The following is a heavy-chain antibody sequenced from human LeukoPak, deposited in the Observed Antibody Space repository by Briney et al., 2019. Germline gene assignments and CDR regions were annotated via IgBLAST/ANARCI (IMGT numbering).Heavy chain of an antibody. V-gene: IGHV4-4*07. J-gene: IGHJ2*01. CDR3: ARVSSSWYQDWYFDL. Sequence: SETLSLTCTVSGGSISSYYWSWIRQPAGKGLEWIGRIDTSGNTNYKPSLKSRVTMSVDTSKNQFSLKLSSVTAADAAVYHCARVSSSWYQDWYFDLWGRGTLVTVSS. CDR1: GGSISSYY. CDR2: IDTSGNT. D-gene: IGHD6-13*01.